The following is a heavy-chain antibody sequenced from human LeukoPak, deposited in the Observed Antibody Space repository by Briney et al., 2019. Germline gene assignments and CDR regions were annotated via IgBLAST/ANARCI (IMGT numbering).Heavy chain of an antibody. V-gene: IGHV1-2*06. CDR1: GYTFTGYY. J-gene: IGHJ4*02. D-gene: IGHD5-24*01. CDR2: INPNSGGT. Sequence: ASVKVSCKASGYTFTGYYMHWVRQAPGQGLEWMGRINPNSGGTNYAQKFQGRVTMTRDTSTSTAYMELSRLRSDDTAVYYCARSRRDGYNYDYWGQGTLVTVSS. CDR3: ARSRRDGYNYDY.